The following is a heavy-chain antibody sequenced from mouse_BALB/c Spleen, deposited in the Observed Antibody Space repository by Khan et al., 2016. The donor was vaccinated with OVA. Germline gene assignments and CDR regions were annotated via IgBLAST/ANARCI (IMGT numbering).Heavy chain of an antibody. V-gene: IGHV9-3*02. D-gene: IGHD2-4*01. CDR3: AKEITSLVDY. Sequence: QIQLVQSGPELKKPGETVKISCKASGYTFTNYGMNWVKQAPGKGLKWMGWIHTNTGEPTYAEEFQGRFDFSLETSASTAYLQINTLKNEDTATDFGAKEITSLVDYWCQGTTLTVAS. CDR1: GYTFTNYG. J-gene: IGHJ2*01. CDR2: IHTNTGEP.